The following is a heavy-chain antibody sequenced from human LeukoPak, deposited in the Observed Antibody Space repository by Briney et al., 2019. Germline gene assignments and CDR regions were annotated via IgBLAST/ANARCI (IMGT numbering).Heavy chain of an antibody. CDR1: GGSISSYY. D-gene: IGHD3-16*01. CDR3: ARELWGASCY. Sequence: PSETLSLTCTVSGGSISSYYWSWIRQPPGKGLEWIGYIYYSGSTNYNPSLKSRVAISVDTSKNQFSLKLSSVTAADTAVYYCARELWGASCYWSRGTLVTVSS. J-gene: IGHJ4*02. V-gene: IGHV4-59*01. CDR2: IYYSGST.